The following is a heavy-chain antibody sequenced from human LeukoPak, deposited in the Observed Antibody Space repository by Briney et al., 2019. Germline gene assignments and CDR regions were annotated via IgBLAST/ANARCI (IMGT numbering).Heavy chain of an antibody. J-gene: IGHJ4*02. V-gene: IGHV1-69*13. D-gene: IGHD3-22*01. CDR2: IIPIFGTA. CDR1: GGTFSSYA. CDR3: ARESLGYYYDSSGSVFLDY. Sequence: SVKVSCKPPGGTFSSYAISSVRHAPGQRLEWMGRIIPIFGTANYAQKFQGRVTITADESTSTAYMELSSLRSEDTAVYYCARESLGYYYDSSGSVFLDYWGQGTLVTVSS.